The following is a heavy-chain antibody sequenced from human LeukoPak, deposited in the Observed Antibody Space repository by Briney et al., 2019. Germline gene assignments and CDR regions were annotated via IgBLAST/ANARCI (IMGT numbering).Heavy chain of an antibody. Sequence: SVKVSCKASGGTFSSYAISWVRQAPGQGFEWMGGIIPIFGTANYAQKFQGRVTITADEYTRTAYMELSSLRSEDTAVYFCARGTGTGTYLDYWGQGTLVTVSS. CDR1: GGTFSSYA. V-gene: IGHV1-69*13. CDR3: ARGTGTGTYLDY. J-gene: IGHJ4*02. CDR2: IIPIFGTA. D-gene: IGHD3/OR15-3a*01.